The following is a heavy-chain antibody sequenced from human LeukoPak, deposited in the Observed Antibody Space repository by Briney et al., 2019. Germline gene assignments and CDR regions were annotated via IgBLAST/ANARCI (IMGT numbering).Heavy chain of an antibody. Sequence: GGSLSLSCAASGFTFSSFWMSWVRQTPGKGLEWVTNIKHDGSEQYYVDSVKGRFTISRDNAKNFVYLQMNSLRAEDTAVYYCARDRVAFGEPHYFDYWGQGALVTVSS. D-gene: IGHD3-10*01. CDR1: GFTFSSFW. CDR2: IKHDGSEQ. CDR3: ARDRVAFGEPHYFDY. V-gene: IGHV3-7*01. J-gene: IGHJ4*02.